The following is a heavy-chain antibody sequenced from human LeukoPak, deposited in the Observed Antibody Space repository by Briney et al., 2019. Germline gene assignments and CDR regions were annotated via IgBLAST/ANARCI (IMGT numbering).Heavy chain of an antibody. J-gene: IGHJ4*02. Sequence: GGTLRLSCAASGFTFSTFAMIWVRQPPGKGLEWVSSIFPSGGEIHYADSVRGRFTISRDNSKSTLPLQMNSLRAEDTAIYYCATYRQVLLPFESWGQGTLVTVSS. V-gene: IGHV3-23*01. CDR3: ATYRQVLLPFES. CDR1: GFTFSTFA. CDR2: IFPSGGEI. D-gene: IGHD2-8*02.